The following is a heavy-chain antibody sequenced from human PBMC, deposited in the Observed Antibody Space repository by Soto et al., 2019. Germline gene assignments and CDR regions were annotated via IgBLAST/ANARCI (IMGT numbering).Heavy chain of an antibody. Sequence: ASVKVSCKVSGYTLTELSMHWVRQAPGKGLEWMGGFDPEDGETIYAQKFKCRVTMTEDTSTDTAYMELSSLRSEDTAVSYCATPIRTSSTMIVPDDAFDIWGQGTMVTVSS. D-gene: IGHD3-22*01. V-gene: IGHV1-24*01. CDR3: ATPIRTSSTMIVPDDAFDI. CDR2: FDPEDGET. CDR1: GYTLTELS. J-gene: IGHJ3*02.